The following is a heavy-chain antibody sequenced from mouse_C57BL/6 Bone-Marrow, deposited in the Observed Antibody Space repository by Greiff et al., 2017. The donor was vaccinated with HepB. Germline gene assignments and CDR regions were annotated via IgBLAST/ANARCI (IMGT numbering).Heavy chain of an antibody. Sequence: QVHVKQPGAELVKPGASVKLSCKASGYTFTSYWMHWVKQRPGRGLEWIGRIDPNSGGTKYNEKFKSKATLTVDKPSSTAYMQLSSLTSEDSAVYYCARRGYYGSSYGGYFDVWGTGTTVTVSS. CDR2: IDPNSGGT. V-gene: IGHV1-72*01. CDR3: ARRGYYGSSYGGYFDV. J-gene: IGHJ1*03. CDR1: GYTFTSYW. D-gene: IGHD1-1*01.